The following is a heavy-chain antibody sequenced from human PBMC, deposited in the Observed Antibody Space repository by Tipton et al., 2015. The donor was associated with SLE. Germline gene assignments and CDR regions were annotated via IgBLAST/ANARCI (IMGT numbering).Heavy chain of an antibody. D-gene: IGHD5-18*01. J-gene: IGHJ6*02. CDR3: ARGHTAMVGSLYYYGMDV. CDR1: GGSVSSGSYY. V-gene: IGHV4-61*01. Sequence: TLSLTCTVSGGSVSSGSYYWSWIRQPPGKGLEWIGYIYYSGSTNYNPSLKSRVTISVGTSKNQFSLKLSSVTAADTAVYYCARGHTAMVGSLYYYGMDVWGQGTTVTVSS. CDR2: IYYSGST.